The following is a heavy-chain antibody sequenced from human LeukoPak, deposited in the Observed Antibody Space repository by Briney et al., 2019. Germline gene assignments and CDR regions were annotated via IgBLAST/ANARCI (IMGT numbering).Heavy chain of an antibody. CDR2: ISSSSSYI. Sequence: GGSLRLSCAASGFTFSSYAMHWVRQAPGKGLEWVSSISSSSSYIYYADSAKGRFTISRDNAKNSLYLQMNSLRAEDTAVYYCARDLHGVWGQGTTVTASS. CDR3: ARDLHGV. V-gene: IGHV3-21*01. J-gene: IGHJ6*02. CDR1: GFTFSSYA.